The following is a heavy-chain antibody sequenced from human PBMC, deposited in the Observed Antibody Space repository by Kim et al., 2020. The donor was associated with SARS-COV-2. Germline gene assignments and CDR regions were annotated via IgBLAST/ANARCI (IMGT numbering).Heavy chain of an antibody. V-gene: IGHV4-59*01. J-gene: IGHJ4*02. Sequence: SETLSLTCTVSGGSISSYYWSWIRQPPGKGLEWIGYIYSSGSTNYNPSLKGRVTISVDTSKNQFSLKLSSVTAADTAVYYCARSGTVTTRISDYWGQGTLVTVSS. D-gene: IGHD4-17*01. CDR1: GGSISSYY. CDR3: ARSGTVTTRISDY. CDR2: IYSSGST.